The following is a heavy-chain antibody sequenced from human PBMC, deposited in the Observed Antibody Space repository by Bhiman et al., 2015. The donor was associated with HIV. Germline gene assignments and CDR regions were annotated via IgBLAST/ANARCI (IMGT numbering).Heavy chain of an antibody. J-gene: IGHJ6*02. CDR1: GFIFDDYA. D-gene: IGHD3-10*02. Sequence: EVQLVDSGGGLAYPGGSLRLSCAASGFIFDDYAMHWVRQAPGKGLEWVSLISWDGGTTHYAGSVRGRFTISRDNSKNSLYLQMNSLRAEDTALYYCTKCSASYSLAYGMDVWGQGTTVTVSS. CDR2: ISWDGGTT. V-gene: IGHV3-43D*03. CDR3: TKCSASYSLAYGMDV.